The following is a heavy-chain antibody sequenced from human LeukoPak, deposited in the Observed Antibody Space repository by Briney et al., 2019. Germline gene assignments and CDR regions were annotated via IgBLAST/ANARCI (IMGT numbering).Heavy chain of an antibody. CDR2: IYHSGST. CDR3: ARRPILAYCTNGVCARGYYYYMDV. CDR1: GYSIGSGYY. D-gene: IGHD2-8*01. Sequence: PSETLSPTWAIAGYSIGSGYYWGWIRQPPGQGLEWICSIYHSGSTYYNPSLKSPFTISVDRSKNQLSLKLSSVTAADTAVYYCARRPILAYCTNGVCARGYYYYMDVWGKGTTVTVSS. V-gene: IGHV4-38-2*01. J-gene: IGHJ6*03.